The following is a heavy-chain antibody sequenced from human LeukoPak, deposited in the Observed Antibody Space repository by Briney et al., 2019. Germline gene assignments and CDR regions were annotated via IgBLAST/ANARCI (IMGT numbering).Heavy chain of an antibody. CDR2: IYYSGST. Sequence: SETLSLTCTVSGGSISSSSYYWGWIRQPPGKGLEWIGSIYYSGSTYYNPSLKSRVTISVDTSKNQFSLKLRSVTAADTAVYYCARGGLGDHFDYWGQGTLVTVSS. V-gene: IGHV4-39*07. D-gene: IGHD3-3*01. J-gene: IGHJ4*02. CDR1: GGSISSSSYY. CDR3: ARGGLGDHFDY.